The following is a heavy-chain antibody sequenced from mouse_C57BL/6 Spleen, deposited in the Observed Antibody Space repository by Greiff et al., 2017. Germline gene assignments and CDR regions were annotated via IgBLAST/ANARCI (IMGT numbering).Heavy chain of an antibody. CDR3: ASGSSYVGFAY. V-gene: IGHV5-16*01. D-gene: IGHD1-1*01. Sequence: EVKLMESEGGLVQPGSSMKLSCTASGFTFSDYYMAWVRQVPEKGLEWVANINYDGSSTYYLDSLKSRFIISRDNAKNILYLQMSSLKSEDTATYYCASGSSYVGFAYWGQGTLVTVSA. CDR1: GFTFSDYY. J-gene: IGHJ3*01. CDR2: INYDGSST.